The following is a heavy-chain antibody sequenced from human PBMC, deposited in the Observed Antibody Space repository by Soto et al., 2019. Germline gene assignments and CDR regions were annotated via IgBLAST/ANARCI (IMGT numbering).Heavy chain of an antibody. CDR3: ARADGTIPAEYYYYGMDV. Sequence: GGSLRLSCAASGFTFSSDWMHWVRQAPGKGLVWVSRINSDGSSTSYADSVKGRFTISRDNAKNTLYLQMNSLRAEDTAVYYCARADGTIPAEYYYYGMDVWGQGTTVTVSS. V-gene: IGHV3-74*01. J-gene: IGHJ6*02. CDR1: GFTFSSDW. CDR2: INSDGSST. D-gene: IGHD1-1*01.